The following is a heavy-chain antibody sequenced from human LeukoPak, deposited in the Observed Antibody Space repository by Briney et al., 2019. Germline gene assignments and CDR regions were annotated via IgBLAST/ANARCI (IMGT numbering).Heavy chain of an antibody. CDR2: IKQDGSEK. Sequence: GGSLRLSCTASGFTFGDYAMSWVRQAPGKGLEWVANIKQDGSEKYYVDSVKGRFTISRDNAKNSLYLQMNSLRAEDTAVYYCARVRFLEWLLTYYFDYWGQGTLVTVSS. CDR3: ARVRFLEWLLTYYFDY. CDR1: GFTFGDYA. V-gene: IGHV3-7*01. D-gene: IGHD3-3*01. J-gene: IGHJ4*02.